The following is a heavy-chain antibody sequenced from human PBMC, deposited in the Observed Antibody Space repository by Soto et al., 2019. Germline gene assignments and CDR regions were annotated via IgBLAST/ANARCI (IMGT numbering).Heavy chain of an antibody. V-gene: IGHV3-23*01. D-gene: IGHD5-12*01. CDR1: GFTFSSYA. CDR2: ISGSGRTT. CDR3: AKDEQWLRIHSDY. J-gene: IGHJ4*01. Sequence: GGSLRLSCAASGFTFSSYAMNWVRQAPGKGLEWVSIISGSGRTTYYADSVKGRFTISRDNSKNTLYLQMNSLRAEDTAVYFCAKDEQWLRIHSDYWGHGTLVTVSS.